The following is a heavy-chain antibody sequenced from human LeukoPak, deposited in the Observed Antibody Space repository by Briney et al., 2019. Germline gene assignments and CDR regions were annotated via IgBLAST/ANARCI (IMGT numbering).Heavy chain of an antibody. CDR3: ARHYGP. J-gene: IGHJ5*02. Sequence: SETLSLTCTVSGGFISTYYWSWIRQPPGKGLEWIGFISYSGSTYHNPSLKSRVTMSVDTSKNQFSLNLRSVTAADTAVYYCARHYGPWGQGTLVTVSS. CDR1: GGFISTYY. V-gene: IGHV4-59*01. CDR2: ISYSGST. D-gene: IGHD3-16*01.